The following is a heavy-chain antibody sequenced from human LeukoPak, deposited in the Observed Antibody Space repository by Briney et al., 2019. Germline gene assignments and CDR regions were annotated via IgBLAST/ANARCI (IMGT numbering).Heavy chain of an antibody. V-gene: IGHV4-34*01. J-gene: IGHJ4*02. CDR3: ARGGLFGDYVNY. CDR2: INHSGST. CDR1: GGSFSGYY. D-gene: IGHD4-17*01. Sequence: PSETLSLTCAVYGGSFSGYYWSWIRQPPGKGLEWIGEINHSGSTNYNPSLKSRVTISVDTSKNQFSLKLSSVTAADTAVYYCARGGLFGDYVNYWGQGTLVTVSS.